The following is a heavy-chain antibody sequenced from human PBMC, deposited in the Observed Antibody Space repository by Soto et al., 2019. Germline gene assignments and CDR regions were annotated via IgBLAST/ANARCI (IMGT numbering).Heavy chain of an antibody. V-gene: IGHV4-61*01. CDR3: PSWHSRSWSKFDY. Sequence: SETLSLTCTVSGGSVSSGNYYWNWIRQSPGKGLEWIGYMYYSGSTNYNPSLKSRVTISVDTSKNQFSLKLSSVTAADTAVYYCPSWHSRSWSKFDYWGKGTLVTVSS. D-gene: IGHD6-13*01. CDR1: GGSVSSGNYY. CDR2: MYYSGST. J-gene: IGHJ4*02.